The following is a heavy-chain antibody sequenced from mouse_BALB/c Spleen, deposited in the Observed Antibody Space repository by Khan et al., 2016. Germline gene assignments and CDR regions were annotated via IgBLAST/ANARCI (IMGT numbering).Heavy chain of an antibody. D-gene: IGHD2-14*01. CDR1: GYSIISDYA. J-gene: IGHJ2*01. Sequence: EVQLQESGPGLVKPSQSLSLTCTVTGYSIISDYAWNWNRQFPGSKLEWMGYISYSGSTSYNPSLKSRISITRDTSKNQFFLQLNSVTTEDTATYYCSRGVRRGGFDYWGQGTTLTVSS. CDR3: SRGVRRGGFDY. V-gene: IGHV3-2*02. CDR2: ISYSGST.